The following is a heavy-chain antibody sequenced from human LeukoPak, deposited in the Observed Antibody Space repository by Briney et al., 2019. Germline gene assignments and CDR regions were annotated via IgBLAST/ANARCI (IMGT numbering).Heavy chain of an antibody. D-gene: IGHD6-6*01. V-gene: IGHV4-39*07. CDR3: ARVGWGNAAAHPNWLDP. CDR1: GGSISATTYY. Sequence: SETLSLTCTVSGGSISATTYYWGWIRQPPGTGLEWIANIYYNGNTAYNPSLKSRATISIDTSKNQFSLRLNSVIAADTAVYYCARVGWGNAAAHPNWLDPWGQGILVTVSS. J-gene: IGHJ5*02. CDR2: IYYNGNT.